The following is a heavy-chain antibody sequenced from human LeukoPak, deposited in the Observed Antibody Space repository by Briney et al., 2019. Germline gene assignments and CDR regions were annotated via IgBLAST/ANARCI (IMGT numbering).Heavy chain of an antibody. Sequence: PSETLSLTCTVSGGSISSYYWSWIRQPPGKGLEWIGYIYTSGSTNYNPSLKSRVTISVDTSKNQFSLKLSPVTAADTAVYYCARGLSYDSSGYFDYWGQGTLVTVSS. CDR3: ARGLSYDSSGYFDY. CDR2: IYTSGST. V-gene: IGHV4-4*09. D-gene: IGHD3-22*01. CDR1: GGSISSYY. J-gene: IGHJ4*02.